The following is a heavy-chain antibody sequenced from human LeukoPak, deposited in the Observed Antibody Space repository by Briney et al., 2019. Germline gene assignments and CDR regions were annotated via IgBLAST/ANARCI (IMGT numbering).Heavy chain of an antibody. CDR1: GGYFSGYY. J-gene: IGHJ4*02. CDR3: ARGLYLWFGGDYFDY. D-gene: IGHD3-10*01. CDR2: INDSGST. V-gene: IGHV4-34*01. Sequence: SETLSLTCAVYGGYFSGYYWSWIRQPPGKGLEWIGEINDSGSTNYDPSLKSRVTISVDTSKNQFSLKLSSVTAADTAVYYCARGLYLWFGGDYFDYWGQGTLVTVSS.